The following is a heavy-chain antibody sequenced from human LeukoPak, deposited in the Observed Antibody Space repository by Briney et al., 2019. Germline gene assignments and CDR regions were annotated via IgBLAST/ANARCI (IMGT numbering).Heavy chain of an antibody. V-gene: IGHV1-18*01. J-gene: IGHJ6*03. D-gene: IGHD3-3*01. CDR2: ISAYNGNT. CDR3: ARQTSQKYYDFPLYYYYYYMDV. CDR1: GYTFTSYG. Sequence: ASVKVSCKASGYTFTSYGISWVRQAPGQGLEWMGWISAYNGNTNYAQKLQGRVTMTTDTSTSTAYMELRSLRSDDTAVYYCARQTSQKYYDFPLYYYYYYMDVWGKGTTVTVSS.